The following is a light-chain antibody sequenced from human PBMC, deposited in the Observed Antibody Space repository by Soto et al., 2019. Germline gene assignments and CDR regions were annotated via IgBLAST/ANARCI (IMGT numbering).Light chain of an antibody. Sequence: SVLAQAPSSSGTAVQRVTISCSGARSNIGSNHVYWYQQIPGTAPKLLIYSDNQRPTGVPDRFSGSKYGTSASLAISGIRSEDEADYYCAEWDDRMRGAFFGTGTKLTVL. J-gene: IGLJ1*01. V-gene: IGLV1-47*02. CDR3: AEWDDRMRGAF. CDR1: RSNIGSNH. CDR2: SDN.